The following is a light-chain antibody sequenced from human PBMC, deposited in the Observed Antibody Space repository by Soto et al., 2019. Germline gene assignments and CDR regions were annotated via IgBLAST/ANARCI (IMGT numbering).Light chain of an antibody. CDR1: QSITSN. V-gene: IGKV3-15*01. J-gene: IGKJ5*01. CDR2: GAS. CDR3: QQYNNWPST. Sequence: IGMTQSPSTLSGSPGERVTLTCRASQSITSNLAWYQQKPGQAPMLLIYGASTRDSGIPSRFSGSGSGTDFTLTISSLQSEDFAAYYCQQYNNWPSTFGQGTRLDIK.